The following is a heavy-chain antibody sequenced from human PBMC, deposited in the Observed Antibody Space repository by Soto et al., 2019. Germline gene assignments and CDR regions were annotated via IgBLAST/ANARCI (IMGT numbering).Heavy chain of an antibody. CDR3: AKDFDTTDY. CDR1: GFTFSSSW. J-gene: IGHJ4*02. CDR2: INSDGGGT. Sequence: EVHLVESGGGLVQPGGSLRLSCAASGFTFSSSWMHWVRQAPGKGPVWVSRINSDGGGTGYADSVKGRFTISRDNAKNTLYLQMNSLRAEDMAVYYCAKDFDTTDYWGQGTLVTVSS. D-gene: IGHD1-26*01. V-gene: IGHV3-74*01.